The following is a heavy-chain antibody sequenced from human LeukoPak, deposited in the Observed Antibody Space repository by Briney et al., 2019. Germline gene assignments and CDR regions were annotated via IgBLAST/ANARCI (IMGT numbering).Heavy chain of an antibody. V-gene: IGHV3-23*01. CDR3: AKWVATTYFDY. D-gene: IGHD5-12*01. CDR1: GFTFSSDA. CDR2: ISGSGGST. J-gene: IGHJ4*02. Sequence: GASLRLSCAASGFTFSSDAMSWVRQAPGKGREWVSAISGSGGSTYYADSVKGRFTISRDNSKNTLYLQMNSLRAEDTAVYYCAKWVATTYFDYWGQGTLVTVSS.